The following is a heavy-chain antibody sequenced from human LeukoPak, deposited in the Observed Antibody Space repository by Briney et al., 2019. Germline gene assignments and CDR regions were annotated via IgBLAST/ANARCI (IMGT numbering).Heavy chain of an antibody. Sequence: KPSETLSLTCTVSGGSISLYYWSWIRQPPGKGLEWIGYFYDTRSPKYNPSLERRVTISVDMSRNQFSLNLTSVTAADTAVYYCAGGRGSLTYWGQGTLATVSS. V-gene: IGHV4-59*01. D-gene: IGHD3-16*01. J-gene: IGHJ4*02. CDR1: GGSISLYY. CDR2: FYDTRSP. CDR3: AGGRGSLTY.